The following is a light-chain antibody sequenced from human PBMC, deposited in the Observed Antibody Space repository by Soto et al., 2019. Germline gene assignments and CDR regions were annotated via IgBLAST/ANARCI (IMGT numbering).Light chain of an antibody. CDR3: CSYAHNNVV. V-gene: IGLV2-23*01. CDR2: EAS. CDR1: SSDVGSYNL. Sequence: QSVLTQPASVSGSPGQSITISCTGTSSDVGSYNLVSWYQQPPGKAPKLIIYEASKRPSGISNRFSGSKSGYTASLTISGLQAEDEAYYYCCSYAHNNVVFGGGTKLTVL. J-gene: IGLJ2*01.